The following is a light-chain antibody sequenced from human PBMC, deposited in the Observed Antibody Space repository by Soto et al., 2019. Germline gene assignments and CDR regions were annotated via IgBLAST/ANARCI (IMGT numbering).Light chain of an antibody. CDR2: EVS. J-gene: IGLJ1*01. Sequence: QSALTQPPSASGSPGQSVTISCTGTSSDVGSYDLVSWYQQHPGKAPKLMIYEVSKRPSGVPDRFSGSKSGNTASLTVSGLQAEDEADYYCSAYAGTNNVFGTGTKLTVL. CDR3: SAYAGTNNV. CDR1: SSDVGSYDL. V-gene: IGLV2-8*01.